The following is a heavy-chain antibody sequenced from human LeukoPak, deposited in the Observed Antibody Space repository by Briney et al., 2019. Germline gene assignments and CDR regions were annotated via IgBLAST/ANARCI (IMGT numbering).Heavy chain of an antibody. V-gene: IGHV3-48*01. D-gene: IGHD2-21*01. CDR1: GFSFTNYN. CDR2: ISSSSSVK. CDR3: ARDHVDGGGGSSRRGDY. J-gene: IGHJ4*02. Sequence: QSGGSLRLSCTASGFSFTNYNMNWVRQAPGKGLEWISYISSSSSVKQYADYVKGRFTVSRDNAKNSPYLQINSLRAEDTAIYYCARDHVDGGGGSSRRGDYWGQGTLVTVSS.